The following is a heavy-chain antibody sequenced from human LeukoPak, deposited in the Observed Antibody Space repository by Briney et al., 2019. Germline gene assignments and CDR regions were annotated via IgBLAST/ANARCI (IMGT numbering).Heavy chain of an antibody. CDR2: INPNSGGT. J-gene: IGHJ6*03. V-gene: IGHV1-2*02. D-gene: IGHD1-1*01. CDR3: ARVPLGTTGTREIWYMDV. CDR1: GYTFTCYY. Sequence: ASVKVSCKASGYTFTCYYMHWVRQAPGQGLEWMGWINPNSGGTNYAQKFQGRVTMTRDTSISTAYMELSRLRSDDTAVYYCARVPLGTTGTREIWYMDVWGKGTTVTVSS.